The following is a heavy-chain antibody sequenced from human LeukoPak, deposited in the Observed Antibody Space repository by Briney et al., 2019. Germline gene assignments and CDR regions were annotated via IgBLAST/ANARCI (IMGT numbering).Heavy chain of an antibody. CDR3: ARSRDSGWYFYFDY. D-gene: IGHD6-19*01. CDR2: INPNSGGT. Sequence: ASVKVSCKASGYTFTGYYMHWVRQAPGQGFEWMGRINPNSGGTNYAQKFQGRVTMTRDTSISTAYMELSRLRSDDTAVYYCARSRDSGWYFYFDYWGQGTLVTVSS. J-gene: IGHJ4*02. CDR1: GYTFTGYY. V-gene: IGHV1-2*06.